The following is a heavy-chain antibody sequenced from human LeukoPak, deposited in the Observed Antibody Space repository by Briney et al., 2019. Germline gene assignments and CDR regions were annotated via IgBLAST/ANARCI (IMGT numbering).Heavy chain of an antibody. D-gene: IGHD2-15*01. CDR2: IYYSGST. Sequence: SETLSLTCTVSGGSVSSGSYYWSWIRQPPGKGLEWIGYIYYSGSTNYNPSLKSRVTISVDTSKNQFSLKLSSVTAADTAVYYCARDVRYCSGGSCWEDAFDIWGQGTMVTVSS. J-gene: IGHJ3*02. CDR3: ARDVRYCSGGSCWEDAFDI. V-gene: IGHV4-61*01. CDR1: GGSVSSGSYY.